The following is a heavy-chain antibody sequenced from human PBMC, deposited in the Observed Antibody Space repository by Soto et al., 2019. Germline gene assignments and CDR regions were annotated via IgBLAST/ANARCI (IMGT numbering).Heavy chain of an antibody. D-gene: IGHD3-22*01. CDR2: INPSGGST. CDR3: ARLNYYDSSGYEVLGY. CDR1: GYTFTSYY. J-gene: IGHJ4*02. Sequence: QVQLVQSGAEVKKPGASVKVSCKASGYTFTSYYMHWVRQAPGQGLEWMGIINPSGGSTSYAQKIQGRVTMTRDTSTSTVYMELSRLRSVDTAVYYCARLNYYDSSGYEVLGYWGQGSLVTVSS. V-gene: IGHV1-46*03.